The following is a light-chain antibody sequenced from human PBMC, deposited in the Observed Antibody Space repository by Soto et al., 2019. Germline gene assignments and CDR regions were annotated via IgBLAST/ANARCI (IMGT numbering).Light chain of an antibody. CDR2: EVS. V-gene: IGLV2-14*01. CDR3: NSYTSKSTGV. J-gene: IGLJ1*01. CDR1: SSDVGGYNY. Sequence: QSALTQPASVSGSPGQSITISCTGTSSDVGGYNYVSWYQQHPGKAPKLIIYEVSNRPSGVSNRFSGSKSGNTASLIISGLQAEDEADYYCNSYTSKSTGVFGTGTKGTVL.